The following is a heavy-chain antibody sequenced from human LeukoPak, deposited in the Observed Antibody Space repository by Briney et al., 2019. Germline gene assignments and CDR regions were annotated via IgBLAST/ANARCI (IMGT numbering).Heavy chain of an antibody. CDR1: GFTFSSYS. V-gene: IGHV3-21*01. J-gene: IGHJ5*02. Sequence: PGGSLRLSCAASGFTFSSYSVNWVRQAPGKGLEWVSSISSSSSYIYYADSVKGRFTTSRDNAKNSLYLQMNSLRAEDTAVYYCARDLLAVAGTRNTWGQGTLVTVSS. CDR3: ARDLLAVAGTRNT. D-gene: IGHD6-19*01. CDR2: ISSSSSYI.